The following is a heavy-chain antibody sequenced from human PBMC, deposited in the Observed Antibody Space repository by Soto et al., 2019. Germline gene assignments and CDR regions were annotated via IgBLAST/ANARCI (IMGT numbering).Heavy chain of an antibody. Sequence: VQLVESGGGLVQPGGSLRLACAASGFTFSSYEMNWVRQGPGKGLEWVSYISSGNTIYYADSVKGRFTISRDNAKNSLFLQMNSLRAEDTAVYYCARVHSESNALGYWGEGILVTVSS. V-gene: IGHV3-48*03. CDR1: GFTFSSYE. CDR2: ISSGNTI. D-gene: IGHD3-16*01. J-gene: IGHJ4*02. CDR3: ARVHSESNALGY.